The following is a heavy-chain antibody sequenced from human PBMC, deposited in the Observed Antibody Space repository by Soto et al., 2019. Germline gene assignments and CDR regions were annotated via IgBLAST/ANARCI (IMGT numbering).Heavy chain of an antibody. Sequence: SETLSLTCTVSGGSISSGDYYWSWIRQPPGKGLEWIGYIYYSGSTYYNPSLKSRVTISVDTSKNRFSLKLSSVTAADTAVYYCARADYYDSSGYYYRWFDPWGQGTLVTVSS. J-gene: IGHJ5*02. CDR2: IYYSGST. V-gene: IGHV4-30-4*01. CDR3: ARADYYDSSGYYYRWFDP. D-gene: IGHD3-22*01. CDR1: GGSISSGDYY.